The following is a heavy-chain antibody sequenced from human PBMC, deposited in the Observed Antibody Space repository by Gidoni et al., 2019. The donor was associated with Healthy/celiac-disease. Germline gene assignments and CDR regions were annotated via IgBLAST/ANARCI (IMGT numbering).Heavy chain of an antibody. CDR2: ISSSGSTI. V-gene: IGHV3-11*01. CDR3: ASPNNPGYCSSTSCYSYAFDI. Sequence: QVQLVESGGGLVKPGGSLRLSCAASGFTFSDYYMSWIRQAPGKGLEWGSYISSSGSTIYYADSVKGRFTISRDNAKNSLYLQMNSLRAEDTAVYYCASPNNPGYCSSTSCYSYAFDIWGQGTMVTVSS. CDR1: GFTFSDYY. J-gene: IGHJ3*02. D-gene: IGHD2-2*02.